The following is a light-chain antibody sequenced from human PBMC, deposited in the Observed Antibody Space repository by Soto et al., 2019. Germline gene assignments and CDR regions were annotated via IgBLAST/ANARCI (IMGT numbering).Light chain of an antibody. J-gene: IGKJ1*01. V-gene: IGKV3-20*01. CDR2: GAS. CDR1: QRISSSY. CDR3: QQYGGSTKT. Sequence: EIVLPQSPGTLSLSPGERATLSCRASQRISSSYLAWYQQKPSQAPRLLMYGASTRATGIPDRFSASGSGTDFTLTISRLEPEDSAVYYCQQYGGSTKTFGQGTKVEIK.